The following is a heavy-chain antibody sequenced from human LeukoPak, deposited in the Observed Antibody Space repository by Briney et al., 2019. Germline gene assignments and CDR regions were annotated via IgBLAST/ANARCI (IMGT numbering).Heavy chain of an antibody. CDR3: TTKIDY. J-gene: IGHJ4*02. CDR2: TKSKIDGGTT. Sequence: PGGSLRLACAASGFTFSNAWMSWVRQAPGKGLEWVGRTKSKIDGGTTDYAAPVKGRFTISRDDSKNTLYLQMNSLKTEDTAVYYCTTKIDYWGQGTLVTVSS. CDR1: GFTFSNAW. V-gene: IGHV3-15*01.